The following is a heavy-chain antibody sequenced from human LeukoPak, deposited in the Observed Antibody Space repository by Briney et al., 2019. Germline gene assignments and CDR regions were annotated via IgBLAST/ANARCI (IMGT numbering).Heavy chain of an antibody. CDR2: ISGDSSNI. CDR3: AKVPDPESMVPFDS. Sequence: GGSLRLSCAASGFPFSNYNMNWVRQAPGKGLEWISYISGDSSNIYYVDSVKGRFTISRDNAKNSLYLQMDSLRAEDTAVYYCAKVPDPESMVPFDSWGQGTLVTVSS. V-gene: IGHV3-48*01. J-gene: IGHJ4*02. CDR1: GFPFSNYN. D-gene: IGHD3-10*01.